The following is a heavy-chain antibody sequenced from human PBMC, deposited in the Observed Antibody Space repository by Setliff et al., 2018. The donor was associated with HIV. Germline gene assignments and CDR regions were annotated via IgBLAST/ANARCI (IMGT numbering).Heavy chain of an antibody. CDR3: ARDGFRQRITIFGAVSL. J-gene: IGHJ4*02. CDR2: IYTSGTT. D-gene: IGHD3-3*01. V-gene: IGHV4-4*07. CDR1: GGSISGYY. Sequence: SETLSLTCTVSGGSISGYYWTWIRQSAGKGLEWIGRIYTSGTTTYNPSLESRLTMSVDTSKNQFSLKLTSVTAADTAVYYCARDGFRQRITIFGAVSLWGQGTLVTVSS.